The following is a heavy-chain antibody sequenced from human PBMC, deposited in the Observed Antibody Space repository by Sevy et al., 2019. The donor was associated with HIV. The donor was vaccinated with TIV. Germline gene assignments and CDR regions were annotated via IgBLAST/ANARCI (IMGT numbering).Heavy chain of an antibody. D-gene: IGHD6-6*01. CDR3: ARPPIAAPLLNY. CDR1: GFTFSDYY. CDR2: ISSSGSTI. Sequence: GGSLRLSCAASGFTFSDYYMSWIRQAPGKGLEWVSYISSSGSTIYYADSVKGQFSISKDNAKNSLYLQMNSLRAEDTAVYYCARPPIAAPLLNYWGQGTLVTVSS. J-gene: IGHJ4*02. V-gene: IGHV3-11*01.